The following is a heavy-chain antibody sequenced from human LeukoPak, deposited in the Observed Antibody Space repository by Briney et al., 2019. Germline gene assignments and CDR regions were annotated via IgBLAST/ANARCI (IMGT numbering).Heavy chain of an antibody. CDR3: AREVSWTTVTTRHYFYYYMDV. CDR2: INPTSGAT. CDR1: GYSFTDFH. Sequence: ASVTVSRKASGYSFTDFHVHWVRQAPGQGLEWVGIINPTSGATTYAQKFQGRVTMTGDMSTSTVYMELSGLGSEDTAVYYCAREVSWTTVTTRHYFYYYMDVWGKGTTVTVSS. D-gene: IGHD4-11*01. V-gene: IGHV1-46*01. J-gene: IGHJ6*03.